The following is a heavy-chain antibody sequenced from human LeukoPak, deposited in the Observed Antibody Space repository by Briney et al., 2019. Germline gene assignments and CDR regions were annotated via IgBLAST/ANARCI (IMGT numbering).Heavy chain of an antibody. CDR2: IYSGGST. V-gene: IGHV3-53*01. Sequence: GGSLRLSCAASGFTVSSDYMTWVRQAPGKGLEWVSVIYSGGSTYYADSVKGRFTISRDNSKNTLYLQMNSLRAEDTAVYYCARVVDTAVLDYWDQGTLVTVSS. CDR1: GFTVSSDY. CDR3: ARVVDTAVLDY. D-gene: IGHD5-18*01. J-gene: IGHJ4*02.